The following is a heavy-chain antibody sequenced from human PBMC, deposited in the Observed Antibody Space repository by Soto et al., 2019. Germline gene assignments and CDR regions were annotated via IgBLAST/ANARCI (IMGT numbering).Heavy chain of an antibody. J-gene: IGHJ6*02. Sequence: QVQLVQSGAEVKKPGSSVKVSCKASGGTFSSYAISWVRQAPGQGLEWMGGIIPIFGTANYAQKFQGRVTITAXXXTXXAYMELSSLRSEDTAVYYCARQFEVISYYYYGMDVWGQGATVTVSS. CDR2: IIPIFGTA. V-gene: IGHV1-69*12. D-gene: IGHD3-16*02. CDR3: ARQFEVISYYYYGMDV. CDR1: GGTFSSYA.